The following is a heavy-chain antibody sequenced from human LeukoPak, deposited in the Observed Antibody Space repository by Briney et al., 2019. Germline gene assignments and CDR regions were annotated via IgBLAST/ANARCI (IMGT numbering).Heavy chain of an antibody. CDR2: IRYDGSYK. V-gene: IGHV3-30*02. J-gene: IGHJ6*03. CDR1: GFPFRSYA. CDR3: ARGGDFWSGYSRGYYMDV. Sequence: GGSLRPSCAASGFPFRSYAMHWVRQAPGKGLEWVAFIRYDGSYKYYGDSVKGRFTISRDNSKNTLYLRMNSLRGEDTAVYYCARGGDFWSGYSRGYYMDVWGKGTTVTVSS. D-gene: IGHD3-3*01.